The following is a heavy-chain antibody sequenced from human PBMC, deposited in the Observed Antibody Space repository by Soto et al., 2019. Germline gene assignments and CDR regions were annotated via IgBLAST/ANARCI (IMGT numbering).Heavy chain of an antibody. CDR3: AKRDYYYDSSGYYALGYGMDV. D-gene: IGHD3-22*01. V-gene: IGHV3-9*01. J-gene: IGHJ6*02. CDR1: GFTFDDYA. CDR2: ISWNSGSI. Sequence: AGGSLRLSCAASGFTFDDYAMHWVRQAPGKGLEWVSGISWNSGSIGYADSVKGRFTISRDNAKNSLYLQMNSLRAEDTALYYCAKRDYYYDSSGYYALGYGMDVWGQGTTVTVSS.